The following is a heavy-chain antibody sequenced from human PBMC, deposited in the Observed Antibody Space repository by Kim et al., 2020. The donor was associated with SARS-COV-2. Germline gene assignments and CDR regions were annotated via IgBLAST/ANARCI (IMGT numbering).Heavy chain of an antibody. V-gene: IGHV4-39*01. CDR2: IYYSGST. J-gene: IGHJ5*02. CDR3: ARGTLEGRGDYVFDP. CDR1: GGSISSSSYY. Sequence: SETLSLTCTVSGGSISSSSYYWGWIRQPPGKGLEWIGSIYYSGSTYSNPSLKSRVTISVDTSKNQFSLKLSSVTAADTAVYYCARGTLEGRGDYVFDPWGQGTLVTVSS. D-gene: IGHD4-17*01.